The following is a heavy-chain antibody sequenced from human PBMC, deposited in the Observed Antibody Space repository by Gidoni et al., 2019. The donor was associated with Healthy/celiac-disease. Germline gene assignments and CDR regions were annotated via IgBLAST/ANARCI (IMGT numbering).Heavy chain of an antibody. CDR2: VDHEDGET. CDR3: ATRSEPDYYYYGMDV. J-gene: IGHJ6*02. Sequence: QVQLVQSGAEANELGASVKVSCKVSGYILTDLSMHWVRQAPGKGLEWMGGVDHEDGETIYAQKFQGRVTMTEDTATDTAYMELSSLRAEDTAVYYCATRSEPDYYYYGMDVWGQGTTVTVSS. V-gene: IGHV1-24*01. D-gene: IGHD1-26*01. CDR1: GYILTDLS.